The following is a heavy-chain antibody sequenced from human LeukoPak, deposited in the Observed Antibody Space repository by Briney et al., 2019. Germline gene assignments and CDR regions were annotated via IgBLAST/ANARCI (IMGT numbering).Heavy chain of an antibody. CDR3: ARALYNYDSSGYYRYYYYMDV. D-gene: IGHD3-22*01. Sequence: SETLSLTCTVSGGSISSGDYYWSWIRQPPGKGLEWIGYIYSSGSTYYNPSLKSRVTISVDTSKNQFSLKLSSVTAADTAVYYCARALYNYDSSGYYRYYYYMDVWGKGTTVTVSS. CDR1: GGSISSGDYY. V-gene: IGHV4-30-4*08. CDR2: IYSSGST. J-gene: IGHJ6*03.